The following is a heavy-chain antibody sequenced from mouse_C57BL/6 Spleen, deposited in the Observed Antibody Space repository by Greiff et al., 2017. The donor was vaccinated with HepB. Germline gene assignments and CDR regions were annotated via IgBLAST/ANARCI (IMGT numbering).Heavy chain of an antibody. CDR2: INPSNGGT. CDR3: ARQIQGAMGC. J-gene: IGHJ4*01. Sequence: QVQLQQPGTDLVKPGASVKLSCTASGYTFTSYWMHWVKQRPGQGLEWIGNINPSNGGTNYNEKFKGKATLTVDTSSSTAYMRLSSLTSEDSAVYYCARQIQGAMGCWGPGTSVTV. CDR1: GYTFTSYW. V-gene: IGHV1-53*01.